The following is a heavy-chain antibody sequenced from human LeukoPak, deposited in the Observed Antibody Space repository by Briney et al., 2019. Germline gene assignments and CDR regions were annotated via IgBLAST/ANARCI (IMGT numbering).Heavy chain of an antibody. CDR2: INTNTGNP. CDR1: GDTFTSYA. V-gene: IGHV7-4-1*02. Sequence: ASVKVSCKASGDTFTSYAMNWVRQAPGQGLEWMGWINTNTGNPTYAQGFTGRFVFSLDTSVSTAYLQISSLKAEDTAVYYCATVVTRRGRHLWGRGTLVTVSS. J-gene: IGHJ2*01. D-gene: IGHD4-23*01. CDR3: ATVVTRRGRHL.